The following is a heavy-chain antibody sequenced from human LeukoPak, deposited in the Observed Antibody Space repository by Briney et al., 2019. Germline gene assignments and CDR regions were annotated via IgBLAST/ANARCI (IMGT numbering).Heavy chain of an antibody. D-gene: IGHD6-13*01. V-gene: IGHV3-23*01. CDR2: ISGSGGTT. CDR3: EGLPAAAAVWLDP. CDR1: GFTFSNYA. Sequence: PGGSLRLSCAASGFTFSNYAMSWVRQAPGEGLEWVSTISGSGGTTNYADSVKGRFTISRDNSKDTVFLQMNSLRVEDTAVYYCEGLPAAAAVWLDPWGQGTLVTVSS. J-gene: IGHJ5*02.